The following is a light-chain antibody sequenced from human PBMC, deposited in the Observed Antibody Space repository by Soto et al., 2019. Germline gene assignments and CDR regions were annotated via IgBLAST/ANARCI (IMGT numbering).Light chain of an antibody. V-gene: IGKV1-12*01. CDR1: QGISVW. CDR3: QQGNFFPWT. CDR2: ATS. Sequence: DTQMTQSPSSVSAAVGDTVTITWRPSQGISVWLAWYQLKPGQAPKLLIYATSRVHGVPSMLGGSGSETDFNLIINNLQPEDSAICYCQQGNFFPWTFGQGTKVEVK. J-gene: IGKJ1*01.